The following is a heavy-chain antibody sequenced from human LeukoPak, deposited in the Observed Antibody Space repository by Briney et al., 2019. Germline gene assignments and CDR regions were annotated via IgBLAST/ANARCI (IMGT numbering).Heavy chain of an antibody. CDR2: INGDGSST. CDR3: ARVQFSSTWFIDY. Sequence: GGSLRLSCAASGFTISRYWMQWVRQAPGKGVVWVSRINGDGSSTTYADSVKGPFTISRDNAKNTLFLQMNSLRAEDTAVYYCARVQFSSTWFIDYWGQGALVTVSS. J-gene: IGHJ4*02. D-gene: IGHD6-13*01. V-gene: IGHV3-74*01. CDR1: GFTISRYW.